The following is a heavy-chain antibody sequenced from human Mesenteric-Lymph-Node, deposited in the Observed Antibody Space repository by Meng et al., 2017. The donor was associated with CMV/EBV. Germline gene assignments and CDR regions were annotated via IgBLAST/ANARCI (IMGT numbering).Heavy chain of an antibody. CDR1: GGSVSSGSYY. V-gene: IGHV4-61*01. D-gene: IGHD2-15*01. Sequence: SETLSLTCTVSGGSVSSGSYYWSWIRQPPGKGLEWIGYIYYSGSTNYNPSLKSRVTISVETSKNLFSLNLSSVTAADTALYYCARVVETCTGGSCYFHFDYWGQGTQVTVSS. J-gene: IGHJ4*02. CDR2: IYYSGST. CDR3: ARVVETCTGGSCYFHFDY.